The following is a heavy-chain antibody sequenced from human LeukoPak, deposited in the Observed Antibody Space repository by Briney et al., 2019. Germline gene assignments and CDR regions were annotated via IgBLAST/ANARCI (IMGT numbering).Heavy chain of an antibody. V-gene: IGHV3-21*01. CDR3: ARGLPFDY. Sequence: GGSLRLSCAASGFTFSSYSMNWVRQAPGKGLEWVSSISSSRSYIYYADSVKGRFTISRDNAKNSLYLQMNSLRAEDTAVYYCARGLPFDYWGQGTLVTVSS. J-gene: IGHJ4*02. CDR2: ISSSRSYI. CDR1: GFTFSSYS.